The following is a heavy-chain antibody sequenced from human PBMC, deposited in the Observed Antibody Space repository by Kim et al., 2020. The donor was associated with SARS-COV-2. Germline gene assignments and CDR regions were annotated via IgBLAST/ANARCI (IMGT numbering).Heavy chain of an antibody. D-gene: IGHD3-10*01. CDR3: ARDAPTRGFDY. J-gene: IGHJ4*02. V-gene: IGHV4-59*01. CDR2: T. Sequence: TAYTPTLKSRVTISVDTSKNQFSLKLSSVTAADTAVYYCARDAPTRGFDYWGQGTLVTVSS.